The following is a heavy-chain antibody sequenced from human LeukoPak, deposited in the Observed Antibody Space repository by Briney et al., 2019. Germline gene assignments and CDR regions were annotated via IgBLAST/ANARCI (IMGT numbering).Heavy chain of an antibody. Sequence: SETLSLTCTVSGGSISSYYWTWIRQPAGEGLEWIGRITNSGGTNYNPSLKSRVTMSVDPSKNQFFLKLTSVTAADTAVYYCASEGRRASPGYWGQGTLVTVSS. D-gene: IGHD6-6*01. CDR2: ITNSGGT. V-gene: IGHV4-4*07. CDR3: ASEGRRASPGY. J-gene: IGHJ4*02. CDR1: GGSISSYY.